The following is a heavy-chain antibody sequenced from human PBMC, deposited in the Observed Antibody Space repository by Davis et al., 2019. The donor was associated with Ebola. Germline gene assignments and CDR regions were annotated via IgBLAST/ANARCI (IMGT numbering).Heavy chain of an antibody. D-gene: IGHD2-15*01. CDR2: TIPTLGIA. CDR3: ARERVGYCSGGSCSHFDY. V-gene: IGHV1-69*02. J-gene: IGHJ4*02. Sequence: AASVKVSCKASGGTFSSYTITWVRQAPGQGLEWMGRTIPTLGIADYAQKFQGRVTITADESTSTAYMELSSLRSEDTAVYYCARERVGYCSGGSCSHFDYWGQGTLVTVSS. CDR1: GGTFSSYT.